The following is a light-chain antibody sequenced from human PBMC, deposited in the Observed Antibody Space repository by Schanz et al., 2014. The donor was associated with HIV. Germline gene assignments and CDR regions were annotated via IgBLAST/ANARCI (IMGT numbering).Light chain of an antibody. CDR3: SSYTTSSPRV. Sequence: QSALTQPASVSWSPGQSITISCTGTSRDVGADNSVSWYQQHPGRAPRLLVYDVTYRPSGVSNRFSGSKSGKTASLTISGLQAEDEADYYCSSYTTSSPRVFGGGTKVTVL. CDR1: SRDVGADNS. CDR2: DVT. V-gene: IGLV2-14*03. J-gene: IGLJ2*01.